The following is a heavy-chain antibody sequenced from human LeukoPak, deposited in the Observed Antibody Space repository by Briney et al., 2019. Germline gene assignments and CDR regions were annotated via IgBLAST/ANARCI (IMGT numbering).Heavy chain of an antibody. V-gene: IGHV3-7*01. J-gene: IGHJ4*02. CDR3: ARDPTIFGVVIVPDY. CDR2: IKQDGSEK. CDR1: GFTFSNYW. Sequence: PGGSLRLSCAASGFTFSNYWVSWVLQAPGKGLEWVANIKQDGSEKYYVDSVKGRFTISRDNAKNSLYLQMNSLRAEDTAVYYCARDPTIFGVVIVPDYWGQGTLVTVSS. D-gene: IGHD3-3*01.